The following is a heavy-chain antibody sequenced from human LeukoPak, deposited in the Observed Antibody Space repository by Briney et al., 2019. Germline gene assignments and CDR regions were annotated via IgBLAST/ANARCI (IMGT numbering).Heavy chain of an antibody. CDR1: GGSTRRGDYY. V-gene: IGHV4-30-4*01. CDR3: ARERNKRQFDP. CDR2: IYYSGST. J-gene: IGHJ5*02. Sequence: PSETLSLTSTVSGGSTRRGDYYWSWIRQPPGKGLEWIGYIYYSGSTYYNPPLKSRVTISVDTSKNQFSLKLSSVTAADTAVYYCARERNKRQFDPWGQGTLVTVSS.